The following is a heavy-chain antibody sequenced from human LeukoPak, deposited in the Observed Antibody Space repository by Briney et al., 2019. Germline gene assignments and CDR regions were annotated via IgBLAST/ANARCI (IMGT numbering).Heavy chain of an antibody. CDR1: GFTFSSYG. Sequence: GGSLRLSCAASGFTFSSYGMHWVRQAPGKGLEWVAFIRYDGSNKYYADSVKGRFTISRDNSKNTLYLQMNSLRAEDTAVYYCANRCSSTSCLAYYYYYMDVWGKGTTVTVSS. V-gene: IGHV3-30*02. CDR2: IRYDGSNK. CDR3: ANRCSSTSCLAYYYYYMDV. D-gene: IGHD2-2*01. J-gene: IGHJ6*03.